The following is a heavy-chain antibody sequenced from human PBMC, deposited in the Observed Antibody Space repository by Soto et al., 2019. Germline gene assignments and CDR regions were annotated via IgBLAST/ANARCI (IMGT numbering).Heavy chain of an antibody. D-gene: IGHD5-12*01. V-gene: IGHV1-69*01. J-gene: IGHJ4*02. CDR2: IIPIFGTA. CDR1: GGTFNSYA. Sequence: QVQLVQSGAEVKKPGSSVKVSCKASGGTFNSYAISWVRQAPGQGLEWLGGIIPIFGTAKYAQKFQRRVPLTAGDSTTTYYLELTNLTAEDTTVYFCRRVRYTSGPAFDYWGLGTVVIVSS. CDR3: RRVRYTSGPAFDY.